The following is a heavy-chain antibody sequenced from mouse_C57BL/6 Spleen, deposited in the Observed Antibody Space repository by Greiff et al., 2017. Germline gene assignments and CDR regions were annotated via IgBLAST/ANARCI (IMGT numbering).Heavy chain of an antibody. Sequence: VKLVESGAELVKPGASVKISCKASGYAFSSYWMNWVKQRPGKGLEWIGQIYPGDGDTNYNGKFKGKATLTADKSSSTAYMQLSSLTSEDSAVYFCASAFPFTTVVAPFAYWGQGTLVTVSA. CDR3: ASAFPFTTVVAPFAY. CDR2: IYPGDGDT. D-gene: IGHD1-1*01. CDR1: GYAFSSYW. J-gene: IGHJ3*01. V-gene: IGHV1-80*01.